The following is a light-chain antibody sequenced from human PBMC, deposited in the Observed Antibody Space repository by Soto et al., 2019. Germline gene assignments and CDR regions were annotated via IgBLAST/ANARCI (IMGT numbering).Light chain of an antibody. Sequence: ETVMTQSPATLPVSPGERATLSCRASQNVRSNLAWYQQKPGQPPRLLIYGASSRATGIPDRFSGSGSGTDFTLTISRLEPEDFAVYYCQQYGSSPFTFGQGTRLEIK. CDR3: QQYGSSPFT. CDR2: GAS. CDR1: QNVRSN. V-gene: IGKV3-20*01. J-gene: IGKJ5*01.